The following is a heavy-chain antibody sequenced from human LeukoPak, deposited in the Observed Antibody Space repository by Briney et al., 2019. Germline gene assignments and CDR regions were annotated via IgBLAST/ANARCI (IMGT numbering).Heavy chain of an antibody. CDR1: GFAFSGYE. V-gene: IGHV3-48*03. CDR2: ISSSASTI. J-gene: IGHJ4*02. Sequence: GGSLRLSCAASGFAFSGYEMNWVRQAPGKGLEWVSYISSSASTIYYADSVKGRFTISRDNAQNSMYLQMNSLRAEDTAVYYCAREPSGYSSGWYSKAYVYWGQGTLVTVSS. D-gene: IGHD6-19*01. CDR3: AREPSGYSSGWYSKAYVY.